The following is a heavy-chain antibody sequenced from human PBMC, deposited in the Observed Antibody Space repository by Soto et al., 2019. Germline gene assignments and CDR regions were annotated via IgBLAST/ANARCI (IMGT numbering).Heavy chain of an antibody. V-gene: IGHV5-51*01. CDR2: IYPGDSDT. CDR1: GYSFTSYW. J-gene: IGHJ6*02. D-gene: IGHD5-12*01. Sequence: GESLKISCKGSGYSFTSYWIGWVRQMPGKGLEWMGIIYPGDSDTRYSPSFQGQVTISADKSISTAYLQWSSLEASDTAMYYCARDGTAYSGYDYGFYYYGMDVWGQGTTVTVSS. CDR3: ARDGTAYSGYDYGFYYYGMDV.